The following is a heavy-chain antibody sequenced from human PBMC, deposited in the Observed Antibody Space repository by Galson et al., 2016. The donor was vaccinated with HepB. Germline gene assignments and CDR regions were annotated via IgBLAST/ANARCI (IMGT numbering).Heavy chain of an antibody. V-gene: IGHV3-64D*08. CDR2: VSANGGGA. CDR1: GFTFSDFA. Sequence: SLRLSCAASGFTFSDFAMYWVRQAPGLGLEHVSSVSANGGGAFYADSVYGRFTISRDNSESTLYLQMSSLRPEDTAVYYCVKDFGLRGGSGGFVGGFDRWGQGTLVTVSS. CDR3: VKDFGLRGGSGGFVGGFDR. D-gene: IGHD3-16*01. J-gene: IGHJ4*02.